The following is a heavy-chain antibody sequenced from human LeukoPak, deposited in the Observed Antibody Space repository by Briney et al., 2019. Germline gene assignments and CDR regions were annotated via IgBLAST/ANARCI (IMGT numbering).Heavy chain of an antibody. D-gene: IGHD3-10*01. CDR1: GFTFSSYA. V-gene: IGHV3-30-3*01. Sequence: PGRSLRLSCAASGFTFSSYAMHWVRKAPGKGLEWVAVISYDGSNKYYADSVKGRFTISRDNSKNTLYLQMNSLRAEDTAVYYCATLKWFGEFSVDYWGQGTPVTVSS. J-gene: IGHJ4*02. CDR2: ISYDGSNK. CDR3: ATLKWFGEFSVDY.